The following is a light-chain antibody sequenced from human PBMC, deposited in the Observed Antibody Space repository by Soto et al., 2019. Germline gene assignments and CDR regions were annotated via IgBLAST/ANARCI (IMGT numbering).Light chain of an antibody. CDR2: GAS. J-gene: IGKJ4*01. CDR3: QLTELT. CDR1: QSVSSSY. Sequence: EIVLTQSPGTLSLSPGERATLSCRASQSVSSSYLAWYQQKPGQAPRLLIYGASSRATGIPDRFSGSGSGTDFTLTISRLEPEDFAVYYCQLTELTFGGGTKVAIK. V-gene: IGKV3-20*01.